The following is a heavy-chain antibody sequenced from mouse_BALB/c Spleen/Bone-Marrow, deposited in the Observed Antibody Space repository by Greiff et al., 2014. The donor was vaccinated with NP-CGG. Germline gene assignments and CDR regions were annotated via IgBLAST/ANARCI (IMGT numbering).Heavy chain of an antibody. Sequence: VQLQQSGPELVKPGTSVKISCKASGYSFTGYYMHWVKQSHVKSLEWIGRINPYTGATTYNLSFNVKASLTVDKSSSTAYMELHSLTSEDSAVYYCARGDWFTYWGQGTLVTVSA. V-gene: IGHV1-31*01. CDR1: GYSFTGYY. J-gene: IGHJ3*01. CDR3: ARGDWFTY. CDR2: INPYTGAT.